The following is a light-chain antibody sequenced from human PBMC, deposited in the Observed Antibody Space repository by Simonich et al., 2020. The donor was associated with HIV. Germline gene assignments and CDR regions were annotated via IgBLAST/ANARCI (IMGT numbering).Light chain of an antibody. V-gene: IGKV1-8*01. CDR3: QQYYSYPLT. CDR2: AVS. Sequence: AVRMTQSPSSLSASPGDRVTITCRASQNINTFLAWYQQKPGNAPNLLIYAVSTLQSGVPSRFSGSGSGIDFTLTITSLRSEDVGNYFCQQYYSYPLTFGGGTKVEIK. CDR1: QNINTF. J-gene: IGKJ4*01.